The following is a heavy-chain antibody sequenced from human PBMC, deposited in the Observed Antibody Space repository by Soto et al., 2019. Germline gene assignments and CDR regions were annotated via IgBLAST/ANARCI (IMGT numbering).Heavy chain of an antibody. Sequence: QVHLVESGGGVVQPGGSLRLSCAGSGFTFSDYGMHWVRQAPGKGLEWVAVLWYDGSGEYYTDSVRGRFTISRVNSKNTLYLQMNILRDEDTGVYYCARDSVRFLEHFSKDYFDYWGQGTRVTVSS. CDR1: GFTFSDYG. CDR3: ARDSVRFLEHFSKDYFDY. J-gene: IGHJ4*02. D-gene: IGHD3-3*01. CDR2: LWYDGSGE. V-gene: IGHV3-33*08.